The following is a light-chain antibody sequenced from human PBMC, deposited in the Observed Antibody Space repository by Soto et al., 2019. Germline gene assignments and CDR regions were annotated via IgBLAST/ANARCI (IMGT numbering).Light chain of an antibody. V-gene: IGLV4-69*01. CDR2: LNSDGSH. J-gene: IGLJ2*01. CDR1: SGHSNYA. Sequence: QLVLTQSPSASASLRASVKLTFTLSSGHSNYAIAWHQQQSEKGPRYLMKLNSDGSHSTGDGIPDRFSGSSSGAERYLTISSLQSEDEADYYCQTWGSGIVVFGGGTKLTVL. CDR3: QTWGSGIVV.